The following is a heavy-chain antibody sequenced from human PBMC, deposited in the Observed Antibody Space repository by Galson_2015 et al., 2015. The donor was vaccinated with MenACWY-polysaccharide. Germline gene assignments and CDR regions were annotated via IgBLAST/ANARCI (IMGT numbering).Heavy chain of an antibody. CDR2: MSSNGRG. CDR3: AREPTDSGSFGWFDS. J-gene: IGHJ5*01. Sequence: LSLTCTFSGCSVRCVPAYWRGPRRSPERGLVWVGYMSSNGRGTRNPSRTGRVPISINTSKNQFALRLNSVTAADTAIYYCAREPTDSGSFGWFDSWGQGTLVTVSP. D-gene: IGHD1-26*01. CDR1: GCSVRCVPAY. V-gene: IGHV4-61*01.